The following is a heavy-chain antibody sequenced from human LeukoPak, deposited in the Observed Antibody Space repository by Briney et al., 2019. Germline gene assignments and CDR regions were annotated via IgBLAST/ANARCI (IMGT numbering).Heavy chain of an antibody. CDR2: MNGEGTTI. CDR1: GLTFRTTW. J-gene: IGHJ4*02. V-gene: IGHV3-74*01. D-gene: IGHD1-7*01. Sequence: GGSLRLSCATSGLTFRTTWMHWVRQAPGKGLMWVSRMNGEGTTIDYADSVKGRFTVSRDYAKNTLFLQMNYLRTEDTALYFCATARNFRFEYWGQGSLVIVSA. CDR3: ATARNFRFEY.